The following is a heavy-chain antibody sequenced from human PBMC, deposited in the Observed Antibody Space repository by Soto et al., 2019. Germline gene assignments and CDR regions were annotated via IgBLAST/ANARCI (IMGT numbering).Heavy chain of an antibody. D-gene: IGHD3-22*01. J-gene: IGHJ5*02. CDR2: ISYDGSNK. CDR3: ASYNDSSGYFDP. V-gene: IGHV3-30-3*01. CDR1: GFTFSSYA. Sequence: QVQLVESGGGVVQPGRSLRLSCAASGFTFSSYAMHWVRQAPGKGLEWVAVISYDGSNKYYADSVKGRFTISRDNSKNTLYLQMNSLRAEDTAVYYCASYNDSSGYFDPWGQGTLVTVSS.